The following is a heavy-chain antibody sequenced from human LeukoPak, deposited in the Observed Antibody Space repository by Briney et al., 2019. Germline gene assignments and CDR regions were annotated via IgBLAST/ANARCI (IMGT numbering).Heavy chain of an antibody. D-gene: IGHD3-10*01. CDR1: GGSISSSSYY. Sequence: SETLSLTCTVSGGSISSSSYYWGWIRQPPGKGLEWIGSVYYSGSTYYNPSLKSRVTISVDTSKNQFSLKLSSVTAADTAVYYCARAGLETYYGKSYFDYWGQGTLVTVSS. CDR2: VYYSGST. CDR3: ARAGLETYYGKSYFDY. V-gene: IGHV4-39*01. J-gene: IGHJ4*02.